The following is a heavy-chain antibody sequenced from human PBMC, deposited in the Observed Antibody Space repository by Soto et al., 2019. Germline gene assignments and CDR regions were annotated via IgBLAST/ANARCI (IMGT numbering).Heavy chain of an antibody. Sequence: EVQLVESGGGLVQPGGSLRLSCAASGFTFSSYEMNWVRQAPGKGLEWVSYISSSGSTIYYADSVKGRFTISRDNAKNSLYLQMNSLRAEDTAVYYCLCFYGGFFDAFDIWGQGTMVTVSS. CDR1: GFTFSSYE. CDR2: ISSSGSTI. J-gene: IGHJ3*02. D-gene: IGHD3-3*01. V-gene: IGHV3-48*03. CDR3: LCFYGGFFDAFDI.